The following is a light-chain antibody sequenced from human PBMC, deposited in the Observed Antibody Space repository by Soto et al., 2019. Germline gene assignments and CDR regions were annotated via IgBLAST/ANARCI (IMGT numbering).Light chain of an antibody. V-gene: IGKV3-20*01. Sequence: EIVLTQSPGTLSLSPGERATLSCTTSQSVSSDFLAWYQQTPGQAPRLLIHGASSRATGIPDRCSGSGSGTDFSLTISRLEPEDFAVYYCQQYGSSPLTFGGGTKVEIK. CDR3: QQYGSSPLT. CDR1: QSVSSDF. CDR2: GAS. J-gene: IGKJ4*01.